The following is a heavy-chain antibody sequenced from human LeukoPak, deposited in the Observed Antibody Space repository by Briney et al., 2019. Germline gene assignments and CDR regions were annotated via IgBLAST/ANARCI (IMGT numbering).Heavy chain of an antibody. CDR1: VDSITTNSYW. J-gene: IGHJ5*02. D-gene: IGHD3-16*01. V-gene: IGHV4-39*02. Sequence: SETLSLTCSISVDSITTNSYWWGWIRQSPGKGLEWIGSIYSSGDSYYNPSLKSRATISPDTSKNHYSLSLTSVTAADTAVYYCARRGIWDLQIGNWFDPWGQGILVTVSS. CDR3: ARRGIWDLQIGNWFDP. CDR2: IYSSGDS.